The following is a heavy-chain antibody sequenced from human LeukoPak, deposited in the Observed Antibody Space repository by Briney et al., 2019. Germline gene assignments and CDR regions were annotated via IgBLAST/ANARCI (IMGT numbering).Heavy chain of an antibody. CDR3: ARRYCSGGSCETSDY. D-gene: IGHD2-15*01. CDR2: IYYSGST. V-gene: IGHV4-39*01. Sequence: PSETLSLTCTVSGGSISSTNYYWAWIRQPPGKGLEWIGSIYYSGSTYYNPSLKSRVTISVDTSKKQFSLKLSSVTAADTAVYYCARRYCSGGSCETSDYWGQGTLVTVSS. CDR1: GGSISSTNYY. J-gene: IGHJ4*02.